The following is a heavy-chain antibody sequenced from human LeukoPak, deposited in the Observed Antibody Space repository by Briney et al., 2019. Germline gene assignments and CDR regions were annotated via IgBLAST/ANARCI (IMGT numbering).Heavy chain of an antibody. CDR2: ISYDGSNK. D-gene: IGHD1-26*01. Sequence: PGRSLRLSCAASGFTFSSYAKHWARQAPGKGLEWVAVISYDGSNKYYADSVKGRFTISRDNSKNTLYLQMNSLRAEDTAVYYCARESLSRYFDYWGQGTLVTVSS. V-gene: IGHV3-30*04. CDR1: GFTFSSYA. J-gene: IGHJ4*02. CDR3: ARESLSRYFDY.